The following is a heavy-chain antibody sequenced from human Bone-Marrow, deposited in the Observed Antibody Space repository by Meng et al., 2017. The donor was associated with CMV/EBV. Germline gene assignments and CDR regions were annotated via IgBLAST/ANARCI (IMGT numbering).Heavy chain of an antibody. CDR1: GFTYSNYW. CDR2: INQDGSDK. CDR3: ARHECSKISCYDY. D-gene: IGHD2-2*01. V-gene: IGHV3-7*01. Sequence: GESLKISCAASGFTYSNYWMTWVRQAPEKGLEWVAIINQDGSDKYYVDSVKGRFTVSRDNAKNSLYLQMNRLRGEDTAVYYCARHECSKISCYDYWGQGSLVTVSS. J-gene: IGHJ4*02.